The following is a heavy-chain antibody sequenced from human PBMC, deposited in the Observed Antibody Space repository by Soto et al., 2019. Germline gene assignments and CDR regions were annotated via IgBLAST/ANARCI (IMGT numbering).Heavy chain of an antibody. Sequence: QVQLQESGPGLVKPSQTLSLTCTVSGGSISSGGYYWSWIRQHPGKGLEWIGYIYYSGSTYYNPSLKSRVTISVDTSKNQFSLKLSSVTAADTAVYYCARGATYCSGGSCYSGGFDYWGQGTLVTVSS. CDR1: GGSISSGGYY. D-gene: IGHD2-15*01. V-gene: IGHV4-31*03. J-gene: IGHJ4*02. CDR3: ARGATYCSGGSCYSGGFDY. CDR2: IYYSGST.